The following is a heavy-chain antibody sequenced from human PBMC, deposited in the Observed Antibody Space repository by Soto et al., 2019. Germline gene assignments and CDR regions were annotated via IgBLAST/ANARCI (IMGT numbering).Heavy chain of an antibody. CDR2: IYYSGST. D-gene: IGHD4-17*01. Sequence: SETLSLTCTVSGGSISSYYWSWIRQPPGKGLEWIGYIYYSGSTNYNPSLKSRVTISVDTSKNQFSLKLSSVTAADTAVYYCARALDGGYLYYYYMDVWGKGTTVTVS. CDR1: GGSISSYY. J-gene: IGHJ6*03. V-gene: IGHV4-59*01. CDR3: ARALDGGYLYYYYMDV.